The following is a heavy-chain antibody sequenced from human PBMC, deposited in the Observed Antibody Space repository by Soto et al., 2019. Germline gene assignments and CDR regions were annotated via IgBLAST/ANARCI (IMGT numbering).Heavy chain of an antibody. CDR2: ISGSGGST. V-gene: IGHV3-23*01. Sequence: EVQLLESGGGLVQPGGSLRLSCAASGFTFSSYAMSWVRQAPGKGLEWVSAISGSGGSTYYADSVKGRFTISRDNSKNTLYLQMNSLSAEDTAVYYCAKDLGGYCSGGRCPALDACDIWGQGTMVTVSS. J-gene: IGHJ3*02. D-gene: IGHD2-15*01. CDR3: AKDLGGYCSGGRCPALDACDI. CDR1: GFTFSSYA.